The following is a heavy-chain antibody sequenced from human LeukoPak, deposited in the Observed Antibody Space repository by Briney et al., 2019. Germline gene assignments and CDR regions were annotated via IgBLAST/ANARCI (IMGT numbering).Heavy chain of an antibody. J-gene: IGHJ4*02. CDR2: ISAYNGNT. CDR1: GGTFSSYA. Sequence: ASVKVSCKASGGTFSSYAISWVRQAPGQGLEWMGWISAYNGNTNYAQKFQGRVTMTRDTSISTAYMELSRLRSDDTAVYYCASLLPNRYYFDYWGQGTLVTVSS. D-gene: IGHD1-14*01. V-gene: IGHV1-18*01. CDR3: ASLLPNRYYFDY.